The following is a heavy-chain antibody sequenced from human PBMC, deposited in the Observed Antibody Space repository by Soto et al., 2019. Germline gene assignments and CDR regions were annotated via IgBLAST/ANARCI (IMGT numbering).Heavy chain of an antibody. CDR3: ARSYGSASRPFDY. CDR2: IIPVLSMS. J-gene: IGHJ4*02. V-gene: IGHV1-69*02. D-gene: IGHD3-10*01. Sequence: QVQLVQSGAEVKKPGSSVKVSCRASGGTFNSYTFSWVRQAPGQGLEWMGRIIPVLSMSTYAQKFQGRVSLIADKSTNTAYMELYSLRSDDTAVYYCARSYGSASRPFDYWGQGTLVTVAS. CDR1: GGTFNSYT.